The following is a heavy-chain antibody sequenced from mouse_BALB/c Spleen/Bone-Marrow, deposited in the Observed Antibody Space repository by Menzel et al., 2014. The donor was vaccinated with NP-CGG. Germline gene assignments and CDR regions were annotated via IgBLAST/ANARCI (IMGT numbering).Heavy chain of an antibody. D-gene: IGHD2-4*01. J-gene: IGHJ1*01. V-gene: IGHV2-6-7*01. Sequence: VNLVESGPGLVAPSQSLSITCTVSGFSLTGYGVNWVRRPPGKGLEWLGMIWGDGNTDYNSDLKSRLSISKDNSKSQVFLKMNSLQTDDTARYYCARVYYDYDWWYFDVWGAGTTVTVSS. CDR3: ARVYYDYDWWYFDV. CDR2: IWGDGNT. CDR1: GFSLTGYG.